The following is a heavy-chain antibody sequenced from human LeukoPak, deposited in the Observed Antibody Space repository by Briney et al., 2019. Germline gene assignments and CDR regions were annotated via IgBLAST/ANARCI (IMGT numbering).Heavy chain of an antibody. CDR2: ISNSGSSI. V-gene: IGHV3-11*04. Sequence: GGSLRHSCVASGFTFSDSYMTWIRQAPGKGLEWVSYISNSGSSIYYADSVKGRFTTSRDNAKSSLYLQMNSLRAEDTAVYYCGRGHWGLDYWGQGALVTVSS. J-gene: IGHJ4*02. D-gene: IGHD7-27*01. CDR3: GRGHWGLDY. CDR1: GFTFSDSY.